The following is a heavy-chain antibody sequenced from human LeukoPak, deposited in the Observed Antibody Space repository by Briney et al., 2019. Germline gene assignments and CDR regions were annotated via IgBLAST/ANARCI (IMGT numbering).Heavy chain of an antibody. CDR1: GGSFSGYY. V-gene: IGHV4-34*01. J-gene: IGHJ3*02. CDR2: INHSVST. Sequence: SETLSLTCAVYGGSFSGYYWNWIRQPPGKGLEWSGEINHSVSTNYNPSLKSRVTRSVDRSKNQFSLKLSSVTAADTAVYYCASPSVPAAMRAFDIWGQGTMVTVSS. D-gene: IGHD2-2*01. CDR3: ASPSVPAAMRAFDI.